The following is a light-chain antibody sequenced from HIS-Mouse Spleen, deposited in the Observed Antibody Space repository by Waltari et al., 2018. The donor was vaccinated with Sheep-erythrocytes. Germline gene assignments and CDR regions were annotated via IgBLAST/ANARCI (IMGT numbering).Light chain of an antibody. Sequence: QSALTQPRSVSGSPGQSVTISCTGTSSDVGGYNYVPWYQQHPGKAPKLLIYDVSKRPSGLPARLSGSKSGNTASLTISGLQAEDDADYYCCSYAGSYNHVFATGTKVTVL. CDR2: DVS. CDR1: SSDVGGYNY. CDR3: CSYAGSYNHV. J-gene: IGLJ1*01. V-gene: IGLV2-11*01.